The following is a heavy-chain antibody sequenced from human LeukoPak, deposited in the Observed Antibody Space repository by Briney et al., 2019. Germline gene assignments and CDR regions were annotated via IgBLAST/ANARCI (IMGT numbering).Heavy chain of an antibody. CDR2: IYTSGST. CDR1: GGSFSGYY. Sequence: PSETLSLTCAVYGGSFSGYYWSWIRQPPGKGLEWIGRIYTSGSTNYNPSLKSRVTISVDTSKNQFSLKLSSVTAADTAVYYCARGPMVRGVIPLSFDYWGQGTLVTVSS. J-gene: IGHJ4*02. D-gene: IGHD3-10*01. CDR3: ARGPMVRGVIPLSFDY. V-gene: IGHV4-4*08.